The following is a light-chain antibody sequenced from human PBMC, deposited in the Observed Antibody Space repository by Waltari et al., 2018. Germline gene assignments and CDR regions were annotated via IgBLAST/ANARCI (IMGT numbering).Light chain of an antibody. V-gene: IGLV1-44*01. Sequence: QSVLTQPPSASGTPGQRVTISCSGSYSNIGRNAVNWCQQLPETAPKLLIYTDNQRPSGVPDRFSGSKSGTSASLAISGLQSEDEADYHCATWDDSLNAWVFGGGTKVTVL. CDR1: YSNIGRNA. CDR3: ATWDDSLNAWV. J-gene: IGLJ3*02. CDR2: TDN.